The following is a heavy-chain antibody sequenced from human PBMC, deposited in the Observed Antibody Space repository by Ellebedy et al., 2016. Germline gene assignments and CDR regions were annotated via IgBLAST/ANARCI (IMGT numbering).Heavy chain of an antibody. CDR2: INGDGSST. D-gene: IGHD5-18*01. Sequence: GESLKISCVASGLTVSSYWMHWVRQAPGRGLVWVARINGDGSSTYYADSVKGRFTISRDNSKNTLFLQMNSLRAEDTAVYYCARGYDTTMGMYFDYWGQGALVTVSS. CDR3: ARGYDTTMGMYFDY. CDR1: GLTVSSYW. J-gene: IGHJ4*02. V-gene: IGHV3-74*01.